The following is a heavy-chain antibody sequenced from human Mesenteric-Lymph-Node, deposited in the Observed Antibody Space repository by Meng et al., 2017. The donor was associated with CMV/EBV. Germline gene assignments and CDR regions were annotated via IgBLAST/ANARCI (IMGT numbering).Heavy chain of an antibody. Sequence: LSCVASGFTFSSYWMHWVRQAPGKGLVWVSRINSDGSSTNYADSVKGRFTISRDNAKNTLYLQMNSLRAEDTAVYYCAREGFGYSYGFWGQGTLVTVSS. V-gene: IGHV3-74*01. CDR1: GFTFSSYW. D-gene: IGHD5-18*01. CDR3: AREGFGYSYGF. CDR2: INSDGSST. J-gene: IGHJ4*02.